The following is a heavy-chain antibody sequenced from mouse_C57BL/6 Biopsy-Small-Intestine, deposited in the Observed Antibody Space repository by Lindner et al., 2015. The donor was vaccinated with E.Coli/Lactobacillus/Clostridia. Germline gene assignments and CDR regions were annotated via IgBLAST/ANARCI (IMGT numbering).Heavy chain of an antibody. CDR1: GFIFTNYG. D-gene: IGHD2-13*01. J-gene: IGHJ4*01. CDR2: VSNYNT. V-gene: IGHV1S61*01. Sequence: SVKVSCKASGFIFTNYGISWVRQAPGQGLEWMGRVSNYNTNSPQRLQGRITMTIDTSTNTAYMELSRLTSDDTAVYYCASDYRHQETGMNYWGQGTLVTVSS. CDR3: ASDYRHQETGMNY.